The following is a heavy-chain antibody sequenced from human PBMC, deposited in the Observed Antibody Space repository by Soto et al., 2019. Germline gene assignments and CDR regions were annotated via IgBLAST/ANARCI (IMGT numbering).Heavy chain of an antibody. D-gene: IGHD3-22*01. CDR2: ISAYNGNT. J-gene: IGHJ5*02. Sequence: VASVKVSCKASGYTFTSYGISWVRQAPGQGLEWMGWISAYNGNTNYAQKLQGRVTMTTDTSTSTAYMELRSLRSDDTAVYYCARDHYYDSSGYPSPNWFDPWGQGTLVTVSS. V-gene: IGHV1-18*01. CDR1: GYTFTSYG. CDR3: ARDHYYDSSGYPSPNWFDP.